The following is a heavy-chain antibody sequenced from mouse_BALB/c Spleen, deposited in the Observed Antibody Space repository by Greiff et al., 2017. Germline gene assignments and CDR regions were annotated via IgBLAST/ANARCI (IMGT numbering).Heavy chain of an antibody. D-gene: IGHD1-1*01. V-gene: IGHV1S34*01. CDR3: ARSNYGSSYYFDY. CDR2: ISCYNGAT. Sequence: LVKPGASVKISCTASGFSFTGYYMHWVKQSHGKSLEWIGYISCYNGATSYNQKFKGKATFTVDTSSSTAYMQFNSLTSEDSAVYYCARSNYGSSYYFDYWGQGTTLTVSS. J-gene: IGHJ2*01. CDR1: GFSFTGYY.